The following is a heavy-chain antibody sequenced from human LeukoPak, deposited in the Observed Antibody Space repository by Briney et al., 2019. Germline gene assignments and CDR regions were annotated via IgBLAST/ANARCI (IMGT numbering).Heavy chain of an antibody. CDR1: GYTFTGYY. V-gene: IGHV1-2*02. CDR2: INPNSGGT. D-gene: IGHD3-3*01. J-gene: IGHJ4*02. CDR3: ARLRSGYIDLDY. Sequence: ASVKVSCKASGYTFTGYYMHWVRQAPGQGLEWMGWINPNSGGTNYAQKFLGRVTMTRDTSISTAYMELSRLRSDDTAVYYCARLRSGYIDLDYWGQGTLVTVSS.